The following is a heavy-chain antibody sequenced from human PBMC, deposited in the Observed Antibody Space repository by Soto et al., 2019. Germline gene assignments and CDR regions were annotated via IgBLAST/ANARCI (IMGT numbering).Heavy chain of an antibody. Sequence: SETLSLTCTVSGDSISRGFYYWSWIRQHPGKGLEWIGYIYYSGSTYYNPSLKSRVTISVDTSGNQFSLKLSSVTAADTAVYFCARTYCTTTACQAHGIDVWGQGTTVTVSS. CDR3: ARTYCTTTACQAHGIDV. CDR1: GDSISRGFYY. D-gene: IGHD4-4*01. V-gene: IGHV4-31*03. J-gene: IGHJ6*02. CDR2: IYYSGST.